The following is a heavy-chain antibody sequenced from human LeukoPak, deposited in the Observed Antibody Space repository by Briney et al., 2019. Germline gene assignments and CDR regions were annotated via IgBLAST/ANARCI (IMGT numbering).Heavy chain of an antibody. V-gene: IGHV3-7*01. Sequence: GSLRLSCVASGFTISNYWMNWVRQAPGKGLEWVANIKQDGSEKHYVDSVKGRFTISRDNAKNSLYLQMNSLRAKDTAVYYCAKAYCGGDCYSNYYYYMDVWGKGTTVTVSS. CDR1: GFTISNYW. J-gene: IGHJ6*03. CDR2: IKQDGSEK. CDR3: AKAYCGGDCYSNYYYYMDV. D-gene: IGHD2-21*01.